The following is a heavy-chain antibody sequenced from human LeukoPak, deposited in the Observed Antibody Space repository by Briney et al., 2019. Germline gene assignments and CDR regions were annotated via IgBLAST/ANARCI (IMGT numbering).Heavy chain of an antibody. J-gene: IGHJ4*02. CDR1: GFTFSSYA. V-gene: IGHV3-23*01. CDR3: AKDAGPYVWGSYRPFAY. CDR2: ISGSGGSI. Sequence: GGSLRLSCAASGFTFSSYAMSWVRQAPGKGLEWVSAISGSGGSIYYADSVKGRFTISRDNSKNTLYLQMNSLRAEDTAVYYYAKDAGPYVWGSYRPFAYWGQGTLVTVSS. D-gene: IGHD3-16*02.